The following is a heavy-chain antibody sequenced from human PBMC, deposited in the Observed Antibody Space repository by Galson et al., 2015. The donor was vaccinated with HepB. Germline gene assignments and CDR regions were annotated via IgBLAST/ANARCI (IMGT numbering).Heavy chain of an antibody. V-gene: IGHV3-33*08. Sequence: SLRLSCAASGFTFSSYGMHWVRQAPGKGLEWVAVKWHDGSNKYYADSVKGRFTISRDNFKKMVYLQMNSLRAEDTAVYYCARDRVLRSLGYWYFDLWCRGTLVTVSS. CDR2: KWHDGSNK. CDR3: ARDRVLRSLGYWYFDL. CDR1: GFTFSSYG. J-gene: IGHJ2*01. D-gene: IGHD4-17*01.